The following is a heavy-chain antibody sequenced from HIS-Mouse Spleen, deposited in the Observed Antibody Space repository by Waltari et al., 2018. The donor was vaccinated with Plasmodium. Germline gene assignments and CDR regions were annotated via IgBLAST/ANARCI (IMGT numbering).Heavy chain of an antibody. D-gene: IGHD3-10*01. J-gene: IGHJ4*02. CDR3: AKVPRGARGPYYFDY. V-gene: IGHV3-23*01. Sequence: EVQLLESGGGLVQPGGSLRLSCAASGFTFSSYAMSWVRHAPGKGLEGVSAISGSGGSTYYADSVKGRFTISRDNSKNTLYLQMNSLRAEDTAVYYCAKVPRGARGPYYFDYWGQGTLVTVSS. CDR2: ISGSGGST. CDR1: GFTFSSYA.